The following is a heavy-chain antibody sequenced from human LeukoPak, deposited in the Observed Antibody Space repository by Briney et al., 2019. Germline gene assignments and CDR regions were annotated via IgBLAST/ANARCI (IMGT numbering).Heavy chain of an antibody. J-gene: IGHJ4*02. CDR2: ISSSSSYI. D-gene: IGHD3-22*01. CDR3: ARDPGVNGNRGVVVVTSPDY. CDR1: GFTFSSYS. Sequence: GGSLRLSCAASGFTFSSYSMNWVRQAPGKGLEWVSSISSSSSYIYYADSVKGRFTISRDNAKNSLYLQMNSLRAEGTAVYYCARDPGVNGNRGVVVVTSPDYWGQGTLVTVSS. V-gene: IGHV3-21*01.